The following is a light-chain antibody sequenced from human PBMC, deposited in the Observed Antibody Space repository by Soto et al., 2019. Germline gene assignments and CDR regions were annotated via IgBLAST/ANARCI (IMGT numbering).Light chain of an antibody. CDR2: GAS. Sequence: EIVLTQSPGTLSLSPGERATLSCRASQSFNSIYLAWYQQKPGQAPRLLIYGASTRATGIPDRFSGSGSGTDFTLTISRLEPEDFAVYYCQQYDNLSGTFGQGTKVDI. CDR1: QSFNSIY. CDR3: QQYDNLSGT. J-gene: IGKJ1*01. V-gene: IGKV3-20*01.